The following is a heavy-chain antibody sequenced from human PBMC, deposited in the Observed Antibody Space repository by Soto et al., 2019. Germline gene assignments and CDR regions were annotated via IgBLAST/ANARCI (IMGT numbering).Heavy chain of an antibody. J-gene: IGHJ4*02. Sequence: GESLKISCKGSGYSFTSYWLGWVRQMPGKGLEWMGIIYPGDSDTRYSPSFQGQVTISADKSISTAYLQWSSLKASDTAMYYCARSANEYYYDSSGYHDYWGQGTLVTVAS. CDR1: GYSFTSYW. V-gene: IGHV5-51*01. CDR3: ARSANEYYYDSSGYHDY. CDR2: IYPGDSDT. D-gene: IGHD3-22*01.